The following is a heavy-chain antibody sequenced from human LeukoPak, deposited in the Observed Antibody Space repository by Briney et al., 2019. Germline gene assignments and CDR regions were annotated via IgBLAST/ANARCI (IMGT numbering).Heavy chain of an antibody. Sequence: GGSLRLSCAVYGFTFSSCEMNWVRQAPGKGLEWVSYISSSGSTIYYADSVKGRFTISRDNDKNSLYLQMNSVRAEDTAVYYCAANPYSIMPLRYWGKGTLVTVSS. CDR1: GFTFSSCE. D-gene: IGHD2-15*01. V-gene: IGHV3-48*03. J-gene: IGHJ4*02. CDR3: AANPYSIMPLRY. CDR2: ISSSGSTI.